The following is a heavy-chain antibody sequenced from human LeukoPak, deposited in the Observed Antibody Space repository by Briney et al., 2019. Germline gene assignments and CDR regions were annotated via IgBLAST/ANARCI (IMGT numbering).Heavy chain of an antibody. V-gene: IGHV3-15*01. CDR2: IKNKADAGTA. Sequence: GGSLRLSCAASGFTFSNAWMSWVRQAPGKGLEWVGRIKNKADAGTAEYAAPVKGRFTISRDDSKNTVFLQMNSLETEDTAMYYCTTEGLPGSFDYWGQGTLVTVSS. CDR1: GFTFSNAW. CDR3: TTEGLPGSFDY. J-gene: IGHJ4*02. D-gene: IGHD4-11*01.